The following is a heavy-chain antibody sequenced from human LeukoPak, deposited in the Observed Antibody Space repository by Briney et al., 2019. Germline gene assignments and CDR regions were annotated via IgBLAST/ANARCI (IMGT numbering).Heavy chain of an antibody. CDR1: GYTFTSYG. CDR3: ARDQAYTAMVSNWFDP. D-gene: IGHD5-18*01. V-gene: IGHV1-69*04. CDR2: IIPILGIA. Sequence: SVKVSCKASGYTFTSYGISWVRQAPGQGLEWMGRIIPILGIANYAQKFQGRVTITADKSTSTAYMELSSLRSEDTAVYYCARDQAYTAMVSNWFDPWGQGTLVTVSS. J-gene: IGHJ5*02.